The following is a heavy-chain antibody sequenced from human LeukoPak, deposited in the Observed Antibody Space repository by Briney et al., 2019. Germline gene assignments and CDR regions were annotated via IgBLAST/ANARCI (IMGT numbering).Heavy chain of an antibody. Sequence: ASVKVSCKASGYTFTGYYMHWVRQAPGQGLEWMGWINPNSGGTNYAQKCQGRVTMTRDTSISTAYMELSRLRSDDTAVYYCARDRDDSSGYYRETLFDYWGQGTLVTVSS. V-gene: IGHV1-2*02. CDR3: ARDRDDSSGYYRETLFDY. CDR2: INPNSGGT. CDR1: GYTFTGYY. D-gene: IGHD3-22*01. J-gene: IGHJ4*02.